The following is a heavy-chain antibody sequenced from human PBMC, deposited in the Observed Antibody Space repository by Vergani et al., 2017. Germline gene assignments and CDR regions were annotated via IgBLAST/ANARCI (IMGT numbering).Heavy chain of an antibody. D-gene: IGHD1-26*01. CDR1: GFTFSTYA. Sequence: EVQLLESGGSLKQPGGSVRLSCAASGFTFSTYAMHWVRPAPGKGLEWVSALTGGGGSTYYADSFKGRFIISRDNARDTLYLQMNRLRPEDTATYYCVKDAGSYENFFDSWGKGTLVTVSS. J-gene: IGHJ4*02. CDR2: LTGGGGST. CDR3: VKDAGSYENFFDS. V-gene: IGHV3-23*01.